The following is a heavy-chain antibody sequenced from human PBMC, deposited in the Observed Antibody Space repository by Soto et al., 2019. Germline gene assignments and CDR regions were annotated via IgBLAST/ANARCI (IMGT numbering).Heavy chain of an antibody. Sequence: PSETLSLTCTVFGGSISSGDYYWTWIRQPPGKGLEWIGFIFYTGSPYYNPSLKSRLAISVDTSKNQFSLNLTSVTAADTAVYFCDGEPKGGPAAGAIEIWGQGTMVTVSS. CDR2: IFYTGSP. V-gene: IGHV4-30-4*01. CDR1: GGSISSGDYY. D-gene: IGHD6-25*01. CDR3: DGEPKGGPAAGAIEI. J-gene: IGHJ3*02.